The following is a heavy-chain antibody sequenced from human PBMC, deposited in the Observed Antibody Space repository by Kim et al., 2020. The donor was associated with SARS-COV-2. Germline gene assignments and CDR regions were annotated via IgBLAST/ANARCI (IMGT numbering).Heavy chain of an antibody. CDR1: GGTFSSYA. Sequence: SVKFSCKASGGTFSSYAISWVRQAPGQGLEWMGGIIPIFGTANYAQKFQGRVTITADESTSTAYMELSSLRSEDTAVYYCAYTLQPDIVVVVAATHFDYWGQGTLVTVSS. CDR2: IIPIFGTA. D-gene: IGHD2-15*01. CDR3: AYTLQPDIVVVVAATHFDY. J-gene: IGHJ4*02. V-gene: IGHV1-69*13.